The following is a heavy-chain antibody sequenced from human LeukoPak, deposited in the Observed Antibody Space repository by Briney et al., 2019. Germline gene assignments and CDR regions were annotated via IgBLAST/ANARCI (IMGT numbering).Heavy chain of an antibody. Sequence: GGSLRLSCVASGFTFSTSAMSWVRQAPGKGLEWVSALSGGGGKTYYADSVKGRFTISRDNSQNTLYLYMNSLRADDTAVYYCGKEMTSMVTVEYWGQGTLVTVSS. CDR2: LSGGGGKT. J-gene: IGHJ4*02. CDR1: GFTFSTSA. V-gene: IGHV3-23*01. CDR3: GKEMTSMVTVEY. D-gene: IGHD5-18*01.